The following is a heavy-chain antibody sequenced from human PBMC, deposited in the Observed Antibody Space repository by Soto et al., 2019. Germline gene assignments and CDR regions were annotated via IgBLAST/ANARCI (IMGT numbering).Heavy chain of an antibody. CDR1: GYTFTSYG. Sequence: QVHLVQSGAEVKKPGASVKVSCKASGYTFTSYGITWVRQAPGQGLEWMGWISAHNGNTDYAQELQGRVIVTRDTSTSTAYMELRSLRSDDTAVYYCARGRYGEYWGQGALVTVSS. V-gene: IGHV1-18*01. J-gene: IGHJ4*02. CDR2: ISAHNGNT. CDR3: ARGRYGEY. D-gene: IGHD3-10*01.